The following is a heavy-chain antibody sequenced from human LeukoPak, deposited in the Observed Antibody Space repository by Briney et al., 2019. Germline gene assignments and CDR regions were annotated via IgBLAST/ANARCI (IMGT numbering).Heavy chain of an antibody. Sequence: PSQTLSLTCTVSGGSISSGGYYWSWIRQHPGKGLEWIGYIYYSGSTYYNPSLKSRVTISVDTSKNQFSLKLSSVTAADTAVYYCARGSGALTGYIYYYYGMDVWGQGTTVTVSS. J-gene: IGHJ6*02. CDR2: IYYSGST. CDR3: ARGSGALTGYIYYYYGMDV. V-gene: IGHV4-31*03. CDR1: GGSISSGGYY. D-gene: IGHD3-9*01.